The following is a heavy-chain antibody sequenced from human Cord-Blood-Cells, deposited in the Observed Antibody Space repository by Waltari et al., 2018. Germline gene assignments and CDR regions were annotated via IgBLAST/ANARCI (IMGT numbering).Heavy chain of an antibody. D-gene: IGHD6-6*01. CDR3: ARAPYSSSFAFDI. J-gene: IGHJ3*02. V-gene: IGHV3-53*01. CDR1: GFTVSSNY. CDR2: IYSGGST. Sequence: EVQLVESGGGLIQPGGSLRLSCAASGFTVSSNYMSLVRQAPGKGLEWVSVIYSGGSTYYADSVKGRFTISRDNSKNTLYLQMNSLRAEDTAVYYCARAPYSSSFAFDIWGQGTMVTVSS.